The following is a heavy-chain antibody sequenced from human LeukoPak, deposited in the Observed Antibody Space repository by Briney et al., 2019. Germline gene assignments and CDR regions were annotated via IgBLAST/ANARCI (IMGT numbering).Heavy chain of an antibody. Sequence: GGSLRLSCAASRFTFNSYAMSWVRQAPGKGLEWVSVIGGSNGITFYVGSVKGRFTISRDNSKDTLYLQMNSLRAEDTAVYYCARNENSGWGYFDYWGQGTLVTVSS. D-gene: IGHD5-12*01. CDR3: ARNENSGWGYFDY. CDR2: IGGSNGIT. V-gene: IGHV3-23*01. J-gene: IGHJ4*02. CDR1: RFTFNSYA.